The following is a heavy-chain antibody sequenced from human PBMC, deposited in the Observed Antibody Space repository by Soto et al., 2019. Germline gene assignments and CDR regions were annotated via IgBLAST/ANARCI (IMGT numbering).Heavy chain of an antibody. Sequence: EVQLVESGGGVVRPGGSLRLSCAASGFTFDDYGMSWVRQAPGKGLEWVSGINWNGGSTGYADSVKGRFTISRDNAKNSLYLQMNSLRSEDTALYHCARAHDYGDYRAFDYWGQGTLVTVSS. V-gene: IGHV3-20*01. J-gene: IGHJ4*02. CDR2: INWNGGST. CDR3: ARAHDYGDYRAFDY. CDR1: GFTFDDYG. D-gene: IGHD4-17*01.